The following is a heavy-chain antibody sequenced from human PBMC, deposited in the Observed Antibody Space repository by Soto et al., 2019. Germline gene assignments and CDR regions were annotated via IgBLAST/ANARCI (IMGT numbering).Heavy chain of an antibody. CDR1: GYTFTNYA. J-gene: IGHJ4*02. V-gene: IGHV1-18*01. CDR2: ISAYNGNT. D-gene: IGHD6-13*01. Sequence: QVQLVQSGAEVKKPGASVKVSCKASGYTFTNYAFSWVRQAPGQGLEWMGWISAYNGNTNYPQKLQGRVTMTTDTSTGTDYMALGSLRSDDTAVYYCARDLAAAGPFDCWGQGTLVTVSS. CDR3: ARDLAAAGPFDC.